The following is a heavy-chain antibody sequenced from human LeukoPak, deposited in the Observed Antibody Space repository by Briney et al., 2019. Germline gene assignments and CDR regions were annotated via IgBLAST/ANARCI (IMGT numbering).Heavy chain of an antibody. D-gene: IGHD2-2*02. CDR3: ARAPYCDSSSCYTGSNWFVP. CDR2: LNLNSGDT. J-gene: IGHJ5*02. V-gene: IGHV1-2*02. Sequence: ASVKVSCTASGYTFAAYYVHWVRQAPGQGLEWMGWLNLNSGDTNYAQKFQDRVTMTRDTSISTAYLQMSRLRSDDTAVYYCARAPYCDSSSCYTGSNWFVPWGQGTLVTVSS. CDR1: GYTFAAYY.